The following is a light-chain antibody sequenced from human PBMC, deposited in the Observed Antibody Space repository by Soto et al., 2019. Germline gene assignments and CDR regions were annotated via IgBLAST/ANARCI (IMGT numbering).Light chain of an antibody. Sequence: DIQMTQSPSTLSAFVRDRVAITFRASQTVYDWLAWYQHKPGQAPRLLVYEASTLASGVPPRFSARGSGTEFTLTIISLQPEDFATYYCQQYNLFSGTFGQGTKVDIK. CDR2: EAS. J-gene: IGKJ1*01. CDR3: QQYNLFSGT. CDR1: QTVYDW. V-gene: IGKV1-5*03.